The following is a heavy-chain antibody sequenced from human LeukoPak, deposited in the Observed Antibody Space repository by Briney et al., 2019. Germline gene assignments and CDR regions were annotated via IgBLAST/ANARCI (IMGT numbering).Heavy chain of an antibody. CDR3: ARTARIAGFSGP. CDR2: INHSGST. D-gene: IGHD6-6*01. V-gene: IGHV4-34*01. Sequence: SETLSLTCAVYGGSFSGYYWSWIRQPPGKGLEWIGEINHSGSTNYNPSLKSRVTISVDTSKNQFSLKLSSVTPADTAVYYCARTARIAGFSGPWGQGTLVTVSS. CDR1: GGSFSGYY. J-gene: IGHJ5*02.